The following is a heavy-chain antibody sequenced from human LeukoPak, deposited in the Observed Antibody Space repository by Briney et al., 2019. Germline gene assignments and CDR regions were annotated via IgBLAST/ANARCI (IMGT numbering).Heavy chain of an antibody. Sequence: RGSLRLSCAASGFTFTTFTMNWVRQAPGKGLEWVSSISSSVGNIWYAYSVKGRFTISRDNTKNSLYLQMNSLRAEDTALYYCARGGGYGSGFDAFDVWGQGTMVTVSP. D-gene: IGHD6-19*01. CDR1: GFTFTTFT. V-gene: IGHV3-21*01. CDR3: ARGGGYGSGFDAFDV. J-gene: IGHJ3*01. CDR2: ISSSVGNI.